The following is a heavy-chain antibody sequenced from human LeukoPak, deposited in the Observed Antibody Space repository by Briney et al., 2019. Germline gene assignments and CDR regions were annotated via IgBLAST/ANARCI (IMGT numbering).Heavy chain of an antibody. V-gene: IGHV3-30-3*01. CDR3: ARAPGYCSSTSCYRGRYFDY. CDR1: GFTFSSYA. Sequence: GGSLRLSCAASGFTFSSYAMHWVRLAPGKGLEWMTVISYDGSNKYYADSVKGRFTISRDNSKNTLYLQMNSLRAEDTAVYYCARAPGYCSSTSCYRGRYFDYWGQGTLVTVSS. CDR2: ISYDGSNK. J-gene: IGHJ4*02. D-gene: IGHD2-2*02.